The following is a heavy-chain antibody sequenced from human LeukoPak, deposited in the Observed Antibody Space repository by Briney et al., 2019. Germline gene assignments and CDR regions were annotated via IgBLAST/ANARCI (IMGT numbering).Heavy chain of an antibody. J-gene: IGHJ5*02. CDR2: IYTSGST. Sequence: SETLSLTCTVSGGSISSYYWGWIRQPAGKGLEWIGRIYTSGSTNYNPSLKSRVTISVDTSKNQFSLKLSSVTAADTALYYCARVQGYCSSTSCPNWFDPWGQGTLVTVSS. CDR3: ARVQGYCSSTSCPNWFDP. CDR1: GGSISSYY. D-gene: IGHD2-2*01. V-gene: IGHV4-4*07.